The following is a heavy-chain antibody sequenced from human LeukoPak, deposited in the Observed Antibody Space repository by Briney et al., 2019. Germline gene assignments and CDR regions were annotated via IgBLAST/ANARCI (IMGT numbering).Heavy chain of an antibody. D-gene: IGHD3-10*01. CDR1: GFTFDDYA. J-gene: IGHJ6*03. Sequence: GGSLRLSCAASGFTFDDYAMYWVRQTPGKGLEWVSLISWDGGTTYYADSVKGRFTISRDSSKNSLYLQMNSLKTEDTALYYCAREGMVRGVIIGAYYYYMDVWGKGTAVTVSS. CDR2: ISWDGGTT. CDR3: AREGMVRGVIIGAYYYYMDV. V-gene: IGHV3-43D*03.